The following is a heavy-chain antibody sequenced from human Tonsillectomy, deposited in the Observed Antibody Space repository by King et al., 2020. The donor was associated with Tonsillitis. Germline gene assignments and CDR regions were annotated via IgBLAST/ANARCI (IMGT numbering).Heavy chain of an antibody. CDR3: AAEYYSSGSYYND. J-gene: IGHJ4*02. CDR1: GFAFTSSA. CDR2: IVVGSGNT. V-gene: IGHV1-58*02. Sequence: QLVQSGPEVKKPGTSVKVSCKASGFAFTSSAMQWVRQARGRRLEWIGWIVVGSGNTNYAQNFQESVTITRDMSTSTAYMELSSLRSEDTAVYYCAAEYYSSGSYYNDWGQGALVTVSS. D-gene: IGHD3-10*01.